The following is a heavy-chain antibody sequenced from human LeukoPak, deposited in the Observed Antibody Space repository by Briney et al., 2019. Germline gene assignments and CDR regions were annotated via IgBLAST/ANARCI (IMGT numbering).Heavy chain of an antibody. V-gene: IGHV1-69*13. Sequence: GASVKVSCKVSGYTLTELSMHWVRQAPGKGLEWMGGIIPIFGTANYAQKFQDRVTITADESTSTAYMELSSLRSEDTAIYYCASRLYCSNTRCRNFPFAYWGQGTLVTVSS. CDR3: ASRLYCSNTRCRNFPFAY. J-gene: IGHJ4*02. D-gene: IGHD2-2*01. CDR1: GYTLTELS. CDR2: IIPIFGTA.